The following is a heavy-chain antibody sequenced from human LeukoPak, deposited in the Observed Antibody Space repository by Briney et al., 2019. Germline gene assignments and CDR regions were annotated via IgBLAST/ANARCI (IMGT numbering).Heavy chain of an antibody. V-gene: IGHV3-53*05. CDR2: ITASGDST. J-gene: IGHJ4*02. D-gene: IGHD2-15*01. CDR3: ARGKDEYYFDY. CDR1: GFTVSSNY. Sequence: GGSLRLSCAASGFTVSSNYMSWVRQPPGKGLEWVSAITASGDSTYSADSVKGRFTISRDNSKNTLYLRMNSLRAEDTAVYYCARGKDEYYFDYWGQGTLVTVAS.